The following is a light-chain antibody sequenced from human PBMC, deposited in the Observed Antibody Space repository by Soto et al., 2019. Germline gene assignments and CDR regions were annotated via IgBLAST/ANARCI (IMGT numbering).Light chain of an antibody. CDR2: WAS. CDR3: QKYYIYPYT. J-gene: IGKJ2*01. Sequence: DIVMTQSPDSLAVSLGERATINCKSSQSVLYSSNNKNYLAWYQQKPGQPPKLLIYWASIRESGVPDRISGSGSGTDFTLTSSSLQAEDVAVYYCQKYYIYPYTFGQGTKLEIK. CDR1: QSVLYSSNNKNY. V-gene: IGKV4-1*01.